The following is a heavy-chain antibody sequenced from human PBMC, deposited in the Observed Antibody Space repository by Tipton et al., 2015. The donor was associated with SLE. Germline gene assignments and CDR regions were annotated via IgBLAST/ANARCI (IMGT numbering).Heavy chain of an antibody. V-gene: IGHV3-33*08. J-gene: IGHJ3*02. D-gene: IGHD3-3*01. Sequence: SLRLSCAASGFTFSTYGMHWVRQAPGKGLEWVAVIWYDGSDKYYADSVKGRFTISRDNAKNSLYLQMNSLRAEDTAVYYCARVPRITIFGVAYDAFDIWGQGTMVTVSS. CDR2: IWYDGSDK. CDR3: ARVPRITIFGVAYDAFDI. CDR1: GFTFSTYG.